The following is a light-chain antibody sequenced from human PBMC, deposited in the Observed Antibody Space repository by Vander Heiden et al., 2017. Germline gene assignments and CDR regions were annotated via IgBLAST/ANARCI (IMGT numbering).Light chain of an antibody. CDR3: QSADSSGADVV. CDR2: KDS. V-gene: IGLV3-25*03. Sequence: SYELTQPPSVPVSPGQTARITCSGDALPKQYAFWYQQKPGQAPVLVMYKDSERSSGIPDRFSGSSSGTTVTLTISGVQAEDEADYYCQSADSSGADVVFGGGTKLTVL. CDR1: ALPKQY. J-gene: IGLJ2*01.